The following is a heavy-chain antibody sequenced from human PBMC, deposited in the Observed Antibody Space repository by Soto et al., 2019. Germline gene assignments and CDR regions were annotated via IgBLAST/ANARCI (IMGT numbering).Heavy chain of an antibody. Sequence: QVHLVQSGAEVKKPGASVKVSCKGSGYTFTSYGITWVRQAPGQGLEWMGWISAHNGNTDYAQKLQGRVTVTRDTATSTAYMELRSLSSDDTAVYYCARGRYGDYWGQGALVTVSS. V-gene: IGHV1-18*01. CDR1: GYTFTSYG. CDR2: ISAHNGNT. CDR3: ARGRYGDY. D-gene: IGHD1-1*01. J-gene: IGHJ4*02.